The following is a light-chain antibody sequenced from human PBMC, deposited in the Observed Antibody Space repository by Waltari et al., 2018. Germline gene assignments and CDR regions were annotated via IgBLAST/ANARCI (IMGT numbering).Light chain of an antibody. Sequence: ELVLTQSSGTLSLSPGERATLSCRASQSVSRSYLAWYQQKPGQAPRILIHGASNRATGIPDMFSGSGSGTDFTLTISRLEPEDFAVYYCQQYGSSPWTFGQGTKVEIK. CDR1: QSVSRSY. CDR3: QQYGSSPWT. CDR2: GAS. V-gene: IGKV3-20*01. J-gene: IGKJ1*01.